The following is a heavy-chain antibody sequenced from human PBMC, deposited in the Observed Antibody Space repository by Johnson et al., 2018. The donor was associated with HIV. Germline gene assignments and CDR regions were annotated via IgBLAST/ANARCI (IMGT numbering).Heavy chain of an antibody. CDR1: GFTFSSYA. J-gene: IGHJ3*02. D-gene: IGHD1-14*01. CDR2: ISYDGSNK. V-gene: IGHV3-30*04. Sequence: QVQLVESGGGLVQPGGSLRLSCAASGFTFSSYAMHWVRQAPGKGLEWVAVISYDGSNKYYADSVKGRFTISRDNAKNSLYLQMNTLRAEDTAVYYCARDATYRKYALTSFDIWGQGAMVTVSS. CDR3: ARDATYRKYALTSFDI.